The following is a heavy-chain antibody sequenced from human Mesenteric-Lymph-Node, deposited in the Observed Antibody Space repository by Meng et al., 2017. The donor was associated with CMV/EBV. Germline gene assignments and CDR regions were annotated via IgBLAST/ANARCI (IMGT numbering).Heavy chain of an antibody. J-gene: IGHJ4*02. CDR2: INQDGSER. Sequence: GGSLRLSCAASGFSFSTYWMSWVRQAPGKGLEWVANINQDGSERFYVDSVKGRFSISRDNAKISLYLQMNSLRAEDTAVYYCARAGPYSSSRHWDYWGQGTLVTVSS. V-gene: IGHV3-7*01. D-gene: IGHD6-13*01. CDR3: ARAGPYSSSRHWDY. CDR1: GFSFSTYW.